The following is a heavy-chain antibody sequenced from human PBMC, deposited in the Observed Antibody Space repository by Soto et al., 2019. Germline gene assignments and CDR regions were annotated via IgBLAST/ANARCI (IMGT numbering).Heavy chain of an antibody. CDR1: GYSISSGYY. CDR3: ARAYLIAAAGKGFGEYFDY. J-gene: IGHJ4*02. Sequence: PSETMSLTSAVSGYSISSGYYWSWIRQPPGKGLEWIGEINHSRSTNYNPTLKSPVTTPVDTSKNQFSLKLSSVTAADTAVYYCARAYLIAAAGKGFGEYFDYWGQGTLVTVSS. D-gene: IGHD6-13*01. V-gene: IGHV4-34*01. CDR2: INHSRST.